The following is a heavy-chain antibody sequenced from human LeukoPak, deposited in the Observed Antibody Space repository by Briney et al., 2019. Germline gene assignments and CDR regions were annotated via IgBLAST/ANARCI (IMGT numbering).Heavy chain of an antibody. V-gene: IGHV3-30*02. J-gene: IGHJ5*02. Sequence: GGSLRLSCAVSGLPFSHYDMNWVRQAPGKGLEWVAFIRYDGNNKYYADSVKGRFTISRDNAKNSLYLQMNSLRAEDTALYHCARGLWFGEYAFDPWGQGTLVTVSS. CDR2: IRYDGNNK. CDR3: ARGLWFGEYAFDP. CDR1: GLPFSHYD. D-gene: IGHD3-10*01.